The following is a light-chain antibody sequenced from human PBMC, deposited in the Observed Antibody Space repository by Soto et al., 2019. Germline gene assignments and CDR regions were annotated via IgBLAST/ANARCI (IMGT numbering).Light chain of an antibody. CDR1: QDLDRW. Sequence: DIQMTQSPSSLSASVGDRVTITCRASQDLDRWLAWYQQKPGEAPKVLSYAAANLRSGVPSRFSGSESGTDFSLTISSLQPEDVATYYCKQSRSLPLTFGGGNKLEIK. J-gene: IGKJ4*01. V-gene: IGKV1-12*01. CDR2: AAA. CDR3: KQSRSLPLT.